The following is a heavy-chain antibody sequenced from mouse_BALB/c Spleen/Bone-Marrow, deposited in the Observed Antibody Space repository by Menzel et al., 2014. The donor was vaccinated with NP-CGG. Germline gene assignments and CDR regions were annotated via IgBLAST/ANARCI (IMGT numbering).Heavy chain of an antibody. Sequence: VLLPQSGAELVRSGASVKLSCTASGFNIKDYYMHWVLQRPDQGLEWIGWIDPEYGDPEDAPKFQGKASMTADTSSNTAYLQLSSQTSEDTAVYYCNGNNYAMDYWGQGTSVTVSS. V-gene: IGHV14-4*02. CDR3: NGNNYAMDY. J-gene: IGHJ4*01. CDR1: GFNIKDYY. CDR2: IDPEYGDP. D-gene: IGHD2-1*01.